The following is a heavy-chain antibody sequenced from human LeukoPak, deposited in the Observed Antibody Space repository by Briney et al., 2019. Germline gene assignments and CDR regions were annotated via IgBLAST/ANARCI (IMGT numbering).Heavy chain of an antibody. D-gene: IGHD7-27*01. CDR1: GYSISSGYY. CDR3: ARHRDWGPKYYFDY. CDR2: IHHSGST. J-gene: IGHJ4*02. V-gene: IGHV4-38-2*02. Sequence: SETLSLTCTLSGYSISSGYYWGWIRQPPGKGLEWIGSIHHSGSTYYNPSLKSRVTISVDTSKNQFSLKLSSVTAADTAVYYCARHRDWGPKYYFDYWGQGTLVTVSS.